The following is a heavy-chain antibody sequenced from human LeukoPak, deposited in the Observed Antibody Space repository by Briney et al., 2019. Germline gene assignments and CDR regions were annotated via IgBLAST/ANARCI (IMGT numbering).Heavy chain of an antibody. CDR2: IYYSGST. J-gene: IGHJ3*02. D-gene: IGHD3-3*01. V-gene: IGHV4-31*03. Sequence: PSQTLSLTCTVSGGSISSGGYYWSWIRQHPGKGLEWIGYIYYSGSTYYNPSLKSRVTISVDTSKNQSSLKLSSVTAADTAVYYCAREIYDFWSGYYTSAGDDAFDIWGQGTMVTVSS. CDR1: GGSISSGGYY. CDR3: AREIYDFWSGYYTSAGDDAFDI.